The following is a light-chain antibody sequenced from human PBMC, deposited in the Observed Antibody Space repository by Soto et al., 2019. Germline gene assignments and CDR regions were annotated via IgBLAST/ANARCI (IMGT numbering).Light chain of an antibody. J-gene: IGKJ1*01. CDR2: GAS. CDR1: QTINKF. Sequence: DIQMTQSPSSLFASVGDRVTVTCRASQTINKFLNWYHQKPGKAPKLLIYGASSLQSGVPSRFSGGGSGTTFTLNINRVQPEELGIYYCQQSHYSPRTFGQGTTV. CDR3: QQSHYSPRT. V-gene: IGKV1-39*01.